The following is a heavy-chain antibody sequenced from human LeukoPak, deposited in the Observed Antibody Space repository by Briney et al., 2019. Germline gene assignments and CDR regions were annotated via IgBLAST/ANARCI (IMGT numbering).Heavy chain of an antibody. J-gene: IGHJ4*02. D-gene: IGHD2-2*01. Sequence: GGSLRLSCTASGFTFSNYAMSWVRQAPGKGLEWVSAISGNGGSTFDADSVKGRFTISRDNSKNTLHLQMSSLRAEDTALYYCVKDRCDRTTCPEVWGQGTLVTVSS. CDR1: GFTFSNYA. V-gene: IGHV3-23*01. CDR2: ISGNGGST. CDR3: VKDRCDRTTCPEV.